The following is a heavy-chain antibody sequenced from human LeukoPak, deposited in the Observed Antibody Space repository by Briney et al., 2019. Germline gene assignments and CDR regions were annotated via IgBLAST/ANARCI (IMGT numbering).Heavy chain of an antibody. CDR2: ISYDGSNK. CDR3: AREKDSGLLWFGESFDY. J-gene: IGHJ4*02. V-gene: IGHV3-30-3*01. D-gene: IGHD3-10*01. Sequence: PGRSLRLSCAASGFTFSTFAINWVRQAPGKGLEWVAVISYDGSNKYYADSVKGRFTISRDNSKSTLYLQMNSLRVEDTAVYYCAREKDSGLLWFGESFDYWGQGTLVTVSS. CDR1: GFTFSTFA.